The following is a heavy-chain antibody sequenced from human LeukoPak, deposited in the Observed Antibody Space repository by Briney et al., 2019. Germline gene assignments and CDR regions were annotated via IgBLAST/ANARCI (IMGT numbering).Heavy chain of an antibody. J-gene: IGHJ4*02. CDR1: GGSFSGYY. CDR3: VRSSSSIFDY. D-gene: IGHD6-6*01. Sequence: SETLSLTCAVYGGSFSGYYWGWIRQPPGKGLEWIVNIYHTGSTYYNPSLKSRVTISVDTSKNQFSLKLSSVTAADTAVYYCVRSSSSIFDYWGQGTLVTVSS. V-gene: IGHV4-34*01. CDR2: IYHTGST.